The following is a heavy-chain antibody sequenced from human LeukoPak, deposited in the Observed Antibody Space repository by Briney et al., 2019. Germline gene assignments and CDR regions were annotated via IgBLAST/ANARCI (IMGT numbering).Heavy chain of an antibody. D-gene: IGHD6-19*01. J-gene: IGHJ4*02. V-gene: IGHV3-23*01. CDR1: GFHFSSDG. Sequence: GGSLRLSCAASGFHFSSDGMSWVRQTPGKGLEWVSAISSSGGGTFYANSVKGRFTISRDNSKNILYLQMNSLRAEDTAVYYCAKVLDHWLAFDSWGQGTLVTVSS. CDR3: AKVLDHWLAFDS. CDR2: ISSSGGGT.